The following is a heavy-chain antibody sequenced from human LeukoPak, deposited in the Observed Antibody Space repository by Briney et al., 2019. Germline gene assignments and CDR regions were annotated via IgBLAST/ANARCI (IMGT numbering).Heavy chain of an antibody. V-gene: IGHV3-23*01. D-gene: IGHD3-10*01. J-gene: IGHJ6*03. CDR2: IIASGGTT. CDR1: GFTFTNYG. Sequence: GGTLRLSCAASGFTFTNYGMNWVRQAPGKGLEWVSGIIASGGTTYTADSVKGRFTISRDNSKNTLYLQMNSLRAEDTAVYYCAKRGPFLFFDVWGKGTTVTVSS. CDR3: AKRGPFLFFDV.